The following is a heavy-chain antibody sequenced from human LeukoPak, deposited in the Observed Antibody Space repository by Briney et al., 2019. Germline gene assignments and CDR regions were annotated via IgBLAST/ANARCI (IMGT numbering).Heavy chain of an antibody. J-gene: IGHJ4*02. CDR2: ISSSSSYI. D-gene: IGHD1-26*01. V-gene: IGHV3-21*01. CDR3: ARSVGAIAFDC. CDR1: GFTFSSYS. Sequence: GGSLRLSCAASGFTFSSYSMNWVRQAPGKGLEWVSSISSSSSYIYYADSVKGRFTISRDNAKNSLYLQMNSLRAEDTAVYYCARSVGAIAFDCWGQGTLVTVSS.